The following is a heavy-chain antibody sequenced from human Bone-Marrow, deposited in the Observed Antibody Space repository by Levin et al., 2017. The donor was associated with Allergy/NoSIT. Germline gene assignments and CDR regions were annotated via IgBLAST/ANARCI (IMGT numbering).Heavy chain of an antibody. CDR1: GDTFTDYH. V-gene: IGHV1-46*01. CDR3: AQELPGGYWFDP. Sequence: ASVKVSCKASGDTFTDYHVHWMRQAPEQGLQWMGIVRSSGATEYAQKFQGRVTMTRDTSTNTVYMELSNRRFEDTAVYYCAQELPGGYWFDPWGQGTLVTVSS. J-gene: IGHJ5*02. D-gene: IGHD1-7*01. CDR2: VRSSGAT.